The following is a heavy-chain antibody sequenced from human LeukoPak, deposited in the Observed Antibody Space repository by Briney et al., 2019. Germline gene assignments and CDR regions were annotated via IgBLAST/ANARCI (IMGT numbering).Heavy chain of an antibody. CDR3: AKVRVRGVYYMDV. V-gene: IGHV3-66*01. CDR1: GFTVSSNY. D-gene: IGHD3-10*01. CDR2: IYSGGST. Sequence: GGSLRLSCAASGFTVSSNYMSWVRQAPGKGLEWVSVIYSGGSTYYADSVKGRFTISRDNSKNTLYLQMNSLRAEDTAVYYCAKVRVRGVYYMDVWGKGTTVTVSS. J-gene: IGHJ6*03.